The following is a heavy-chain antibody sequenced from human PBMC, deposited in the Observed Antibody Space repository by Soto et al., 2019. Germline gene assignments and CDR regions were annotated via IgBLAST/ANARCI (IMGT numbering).Heavy chain of an antibody. CDR1: GFTFSGSA. D-gene: IGHD6-13*01. CDR2: IRSKANSYAT. Sequence: VQLVESGGGLVQPGGSLKLSCAASGFTFSGSAMHWVRQASGKGLEWVGRIRSKANSYATAYAASVKGRFTISRDDSKNTAYLQMNSLKPEDTAVYHCTRHERPLGYYYYYGMDVWGQGTTVTVSS. CDR3: TRHERPLGYYYYYGMDV. J-gene: IGHJ6*02. V-gene: IGHV3-73*02.